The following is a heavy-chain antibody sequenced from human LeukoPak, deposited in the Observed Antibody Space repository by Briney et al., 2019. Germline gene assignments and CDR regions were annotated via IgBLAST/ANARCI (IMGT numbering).Heavy chain of an antibody. V-gene: IGHV3-30*18. CDR3: AKGDSGLLWFGESALIDY. CDR1: GFTFSSYG. Sequence: PGRSLRLSCAASGFTFSSYGMHWVRQAPGKGLEWVAVISYDGSNKHYADSVKGRFTISRDNSKNTLYLQMNSLRAEDTAVYYCAKGDSGLLWFGESALIDYWGQGTLVTVSS. J-gene: IGHJ4*02. CDR2: ISYDGSNK. D-gene: IGHD3-10*01.